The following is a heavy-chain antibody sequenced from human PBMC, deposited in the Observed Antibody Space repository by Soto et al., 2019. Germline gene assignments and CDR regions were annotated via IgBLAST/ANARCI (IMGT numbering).Heavy chain of an antibody. J-gene: IGHJ4*02. CDR3: ARDLYYGSGRAFDY. D-gene: IGHD3-10*01. CDR1: GGSISSGVYY. Sequence: PSETLSLTCIVSGGSISSGVYYWSWIRQHPGKGLEWIGYIYYSGSTYYNPSLKSRVTISVDTSKNQFSLKLSSVTAADTAVYYCARDLYYGSGRAFDYWGQGTLVTVSS. CDR2: IYYSGST. V-gene: IGHV4-31*03.